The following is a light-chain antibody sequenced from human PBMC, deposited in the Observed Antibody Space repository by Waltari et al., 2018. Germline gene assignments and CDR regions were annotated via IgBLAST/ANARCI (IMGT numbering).Light chain of an antibody. V-gene: IGLV6-57*02. CDR2: DDN. CDR1: TGNIARKH. CDR3: QCFDRSSVV. J-gene: IGLJ2*01. Sequence: NFVLNQPHSVSVSPGKTVTISCTGSTGNIARKHVQRFQQRPGSAPTTFIYDDNQRPPGVPDRFAGAVDKSYNAASLTITGLRTEDEADYYSQCFDRSSVVFGGGTKLTVL.